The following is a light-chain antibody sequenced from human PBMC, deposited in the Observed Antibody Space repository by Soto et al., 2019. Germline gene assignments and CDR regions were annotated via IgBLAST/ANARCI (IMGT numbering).Light chain of an antibody. CDR3: SSYTSSSTRV. Sequence: SALTQPASVSGSPGESITISCTGTSSDVGGYNYVSWYQQHPGKAPKLTIYKVSNRPSGVSNRFSGCKSGNTASLTISGLQAEDEADYYCSSYTSSSTRVFGGGTKLTVL. CDR2: KVS. CDR1: SSDVGGYNY. J-gene: IGLJ3*02. V-gene: IGLV2-14*01.